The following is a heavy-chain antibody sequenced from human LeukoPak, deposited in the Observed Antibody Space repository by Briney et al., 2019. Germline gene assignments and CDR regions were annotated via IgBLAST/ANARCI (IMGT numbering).Heavy chain of an antibody. J-gene: IGHJ1*01. CDR1: GYTFTSYG. CDR3: AYGDWGYFQH. Sequence: ASVKVSCKASGYTFTSYGISLVRQAPGQGLEWMGWISAYNGNTNYAPKLHGRVTMTTDTSTSTAHMDLRSLRSDDTAVYYCAYGDWGYFQHWGQGTLVTVSS. V-gene: IGHV1-18*01. CDR2: ISAYNGNT. D-gene: IGHD4-17*01.